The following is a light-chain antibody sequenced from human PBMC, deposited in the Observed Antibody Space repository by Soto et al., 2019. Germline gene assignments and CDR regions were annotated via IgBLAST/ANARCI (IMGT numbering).Light chain of an antibody. J-gene: IGKJ5*01. CDR1: QSLSSN. Sequence: DIVLTHSRDTLSVSPGERATLSCRASQSLSSNLAWYQQKPGQPPRLLIYGISTRATGIPARFSGSGSGTEFSLTISSLQSEDFAVYYCQQYSKWPITFGQGTRLEI. V-gene: IGKV3-15*01. CDR2: GIS. CDR3: QQYSKWPIT.